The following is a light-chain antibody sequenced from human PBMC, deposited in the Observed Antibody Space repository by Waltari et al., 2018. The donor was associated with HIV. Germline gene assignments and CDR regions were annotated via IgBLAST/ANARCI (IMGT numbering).Light chain of an antibody. V-gene: IGLV2-14*01. CDR3: NSYTSSTTWV. CDR2: EVT. Sequence: QSALTQPASVSGSPGQSITISCTGTSSDVGGYNSVSWYQHHPGKAPKLMIYEVTNRPSGVANRFSGSKSGNTASLTISGLQAEDEADYYCNSYTSSTTWVFGGGTKLTVL. J-gene: IGLJ3*02. CDR1: SSDVGGYNS.